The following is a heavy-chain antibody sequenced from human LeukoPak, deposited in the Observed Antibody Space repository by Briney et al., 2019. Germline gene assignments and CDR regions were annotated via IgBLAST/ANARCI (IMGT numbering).Heavy chain of an antibody. J-gene: IGHJ4*02. CDR1: GFTFSNYA. Sequence: QPGGSLRLSCAASGFTFSNYAMSWVRQAPGKGLEWVSAISGGGPTYYADSVKGRFTISRDNSKNTLYLQMNSLRAEDAAVYFCAKNSGYSWQYFFDYWGQGTLVTVSS. D-gene: IGHD6-25*01. CDR2: ISGGGPT. CDR3: AKNSGYSWQYFFDY. V-gene: IGHV3-23*01.